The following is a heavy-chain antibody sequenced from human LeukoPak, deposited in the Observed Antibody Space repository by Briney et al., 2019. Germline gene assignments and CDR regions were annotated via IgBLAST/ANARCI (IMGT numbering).Heavy chain of an antibody. CDR1: GGTFSSYA. CDR3: AIPAAISYYYYYMDA. V-gene: IGHV1-69*13. D-gene: IGHD2-2*02. J-gene: IGHJ6*03. CDR2: IIPIFGTA. Sequence: ASVKVSCKASGGTFSSYAISWVRQAPGQGLEWMGGIIPIFGTANYAQKFQGRVTITADESTSTAYMELSSLRSEDTAVYYCAIPAAISYYYYYMDAWGKGTTATVSS.